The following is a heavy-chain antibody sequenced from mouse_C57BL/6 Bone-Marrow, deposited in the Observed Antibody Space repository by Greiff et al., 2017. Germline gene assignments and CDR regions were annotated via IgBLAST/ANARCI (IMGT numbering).Heavy chain of an antibody. Sequence: EVQVVESGGGLVKPGGSLKLSCAASGFTFSSYAMSWVRQTPEKRLEWVATISDGGSYTYYPDNVKGRFTISRDNAKNNLYLQMSHLKSEDTAMYYCARDRGTTVVAHFDYWGQGTTLTVSS. J-gene: IGHJ2*01. CDR1: GFTFSSYA. CDR2: ISDGGSYT. D-gene: IGHD1-1*01. CDR3: ARDRGTTVVAHFDY. V-gene: IGHV5-4*01.